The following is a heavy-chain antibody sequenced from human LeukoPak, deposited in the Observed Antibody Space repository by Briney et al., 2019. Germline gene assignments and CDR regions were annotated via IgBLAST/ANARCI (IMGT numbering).Heavy chain of an antibody. J-gene: IGHJ3*02. CDR3: AKHDSSTSRRRRTTIGAFDI. D-gene: IGHD2-2*01. Sequence: ASVKVSCKASGGTFSSYAISWVRQAPGQGLEWMGGIIPIFGTANYAQKFQGRVTITADESTSTGYIELRSLRAEDTAVYYCAKHDSSTSRRRRTTIGAFDIWGQGTMVTVSS. CDR2: IIPIFGTA. V-gene: IGHV1-69*13. CDR1: GGTFSSYA.